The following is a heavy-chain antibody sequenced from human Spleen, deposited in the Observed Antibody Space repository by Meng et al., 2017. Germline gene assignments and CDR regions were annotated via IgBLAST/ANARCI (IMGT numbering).Heavy chain of an antibody. CDR3: ARRVHDGRHYHYFDY. V-gene: IGHV4-34*01. D-gene: IGHD3-16*01. CDR1: GGSFSGYY. Sequence: QVQLQQWGAGLLKPSETLSLTCAVYGGSFSGYYWSWIRQPPGKGLEWIGEINHSGSTNYNPSLKSRVTISVDTSKNQFSLKLSSVTAADTAVYYCARRVHDGRHYHYFDYWGQGALVTVSS. J-gene: IGHJ4*02. CDR2: INHSGST.